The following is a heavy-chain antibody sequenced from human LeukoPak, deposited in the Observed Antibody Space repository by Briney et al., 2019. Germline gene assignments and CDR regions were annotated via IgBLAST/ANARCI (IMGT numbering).Heavy chain of an antibody. Sequence: GSLRLSCAASGFTFSSYTMSWVRQPPGKGLEWIGEINHSGSTNYNPSLKSRVTISVDTSKNQFSLKLSSVTAADTAVYYCARGRDTSYFDYWGQGTLVTVSS. J-gene: IGHJ4*02. V-gene: IGHV4-34*01. D-gene: IGHD3-16*02. CDR1: GFTFSSYT. CDR3: ARGRDTSYFDY. CDR2: INHSGST.